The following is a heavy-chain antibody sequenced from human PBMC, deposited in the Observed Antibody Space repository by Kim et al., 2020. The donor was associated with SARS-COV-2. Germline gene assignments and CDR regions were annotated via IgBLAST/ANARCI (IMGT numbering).Heavy chain of an antibody. CDR1: GFTFSSYS. Sequence: GGSLRLSCAASGFTFSSYSMNWVRQAPGKGLEWVSSISSSSSYIYYADSVKGRFTISRDNAKNSLYLRMNSLRAEDTAVYYCARLMSATIFGVVIPSHYYYGMDVWGQGTTVTVSS. J-gene: IGHJ6*02. CDR3: ARLMSATIFGVVIPSHYYYGMDV. CDR2: ISSSSSYI. D-gene: IGHD3-3*01. V-gene: IGHV3-21*01.